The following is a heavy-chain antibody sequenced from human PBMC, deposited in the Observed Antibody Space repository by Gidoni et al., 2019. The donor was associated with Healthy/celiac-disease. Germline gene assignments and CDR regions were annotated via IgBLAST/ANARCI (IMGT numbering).Heavy chain of an antibody. D-gene: IGHD2-15*01. V-gene: IGHV3-33*08. CDR1: GFTFSSYG. CDR3: ARDITAAGWFDY. Sequence: QVQLVESGGGLVQPGRSLRLSCAASGFTFSSYGMHWVRQAPGKGLEWVAVIWYDGSNKYYADSVKGRFTISRDNSKNTLYLQMNSLRAEDTAVYYCARDITAAGWFDYWGQGTLVTVSS. CDR2: IWYDGSNK. J-gene: IGHJ4*02.